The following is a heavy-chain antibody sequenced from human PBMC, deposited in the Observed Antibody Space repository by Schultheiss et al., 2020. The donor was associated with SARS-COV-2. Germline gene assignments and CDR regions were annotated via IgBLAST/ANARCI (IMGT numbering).Heavy chain of an antibody. CDR2: ISSSCSTI. J-gene: IGHJ3*02. D-gene: IGHD3-10*01. V-gene: IGHV3-48*03. Sequence: GGSLRLSCAASGFTFSSYEMNWVRQAPGKGLEWVSYISSSCSTIYYADSVKGRFTISRDNAKNSLYLQMNSLRADDTAVYYCARGVTMVRGKGLDAFDIWGQGTMVTVSS. CDR1: GFTFSSYE. CDR3: ARGVTMVRGKGLDAFDI.